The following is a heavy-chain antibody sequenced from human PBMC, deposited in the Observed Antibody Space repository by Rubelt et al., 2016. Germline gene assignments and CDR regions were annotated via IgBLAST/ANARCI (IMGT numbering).Heavy chain of an antibody. D-gene: IGHD3-10*01. CDR1: GYTFTSYG. J-gene: IGHJ4*02. CDR2: ISAYNGNT. Sequence: QVQLVQSGAEVKKPGASVKVSCKASGYTFTSYGISWVRQAPGQGLEWMGWISAYNGNTNYEQKLQGRVTMPTDTSTSTACMELRSLRSDDPAVYYCAREPLPVRGVIMTPTHGGQGTLVTVSS. V-gene: IGHV1-18*01. CDR3: AREPLPVRGVIMTPTH.